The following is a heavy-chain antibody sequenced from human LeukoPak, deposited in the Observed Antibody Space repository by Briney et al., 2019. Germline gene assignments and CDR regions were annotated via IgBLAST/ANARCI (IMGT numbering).Heavy chain of an antibody. Sequence: SETLSLTCSVSGDSFSRSDSYWDWIRQPPGKGLEWIGTIYYSGRTYYSPSLKSPVTMSVDPSNNQFSLTLRSVTAADAAIYYCARRRYYDGSGYLEWGQGTLLSVSS. D-gene: IGHD3-22*01. CDR3: ARRRYYDGSGYLE. J-gene: IGHJ1*01. CDR2: IYYSGRT. CDR1: GDSFSRSDSY. V-gene: IGHV4-39*01.